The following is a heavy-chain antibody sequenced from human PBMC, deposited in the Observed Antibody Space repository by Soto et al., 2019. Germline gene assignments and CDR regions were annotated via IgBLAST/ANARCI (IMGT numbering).Heavy chain of an antibody. CDR1: GSPFSNAW. V-gene: IGHV3-15*01. Sequence: PGGSLRLSCAASGSPFSNAWLRWVGRALSEWQERVARIKSKTDMRNKKYGTHVESRFNISRNDSKNTLDLQMTNLKTENIAVYYCTTYDYIWGNYRYKWAYWGQGA. CDR3: TTYDYIWGNYRYKWAY. CDR2: IKSKTDMRNK. D-gene: IGHD3-16*02. J-gene: IGHJ4*02.